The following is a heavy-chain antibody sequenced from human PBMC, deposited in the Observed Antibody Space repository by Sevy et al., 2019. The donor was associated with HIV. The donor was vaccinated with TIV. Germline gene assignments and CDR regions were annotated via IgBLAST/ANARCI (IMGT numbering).Heavy chain of an antibody. CDR3: AREGCTKPHDY. CDR1: GFTFSKYS. D-gene: IGHD2-8*01. CDR2: LSFGCGEI. V-gene: IGHV3-23*01. Sequence: GGSLRLSCAASGFTFSKYSMSWVRQPPGKGLEWVSTLSFGCGEINYAHSVKGRFTISRDNSKSSVYLQMNNLRPEDTAVYYCAREGCTKPHDYWGQGTLVTVFS. J-gene: IGHJ4*02.